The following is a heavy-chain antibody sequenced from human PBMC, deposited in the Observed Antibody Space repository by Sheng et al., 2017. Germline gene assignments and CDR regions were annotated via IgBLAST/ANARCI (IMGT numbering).Heavy chain of an antibody. CDR2: ISYDGSNK. D-gene: IGHD6-19*01. J-gene: IGHJ4*02. CDR3: AKDQGLVLFLYYFDY. V-gene: IGHV3-30*18. Sequence: QVQLVESGGGVVQPGRSLRLSCAASGFTFSSYGMHWVRQAPGKGLEWVAVISYDGSNKYYADSVKGRFTISRDNSKNTLYLQMNSLRAEDTAVYYCAKDQGLVLFLYYFDYWVQG. CDR1: GFTFSSYG.